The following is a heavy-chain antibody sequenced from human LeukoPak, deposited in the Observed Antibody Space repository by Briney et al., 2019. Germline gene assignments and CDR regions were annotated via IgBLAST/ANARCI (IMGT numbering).Heavy chain of an antibody. CDR2: ISYDGGNK. J-gene: IGHJ4*02. CDR3: ARDQLAYSGYDTLFHY. CDR1: GFTFSSYA. V-gene: IGHV3-30*04. Sequence: GGSLRLSCEASGFTFSSYAVHWVRQAPGKGLEWVAVISYDGGNKYYADSVKGRFTISRDNSKNTLDLQMSSLRAEDTAVYYCARDQLAYSGYDTLFHYGGQGTLVTVS. D-gene: IGHD5-12*01.